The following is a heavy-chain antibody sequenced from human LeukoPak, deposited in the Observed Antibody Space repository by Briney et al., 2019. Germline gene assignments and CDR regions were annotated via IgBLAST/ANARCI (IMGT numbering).Heavy chain of an antibody. CDR3: ARDANSAAGPYYYMDV. CDR2: ITPIFGTA. J-gene: IGHJ6*03. Sequence: GASVKVSCKASGGTFSSYAISWVRQAPGQGLEWMGGITPIFGTANYAQKFQGRVTITTDESTSTAYMELSSLRSEDTAVYYCARDANSAAGPYYYMDVWGKGTTVTVSS. V-gene: IGHV1-69*05. D-gene: IGHD6-13*01. CDR1: GGTFSSYA.